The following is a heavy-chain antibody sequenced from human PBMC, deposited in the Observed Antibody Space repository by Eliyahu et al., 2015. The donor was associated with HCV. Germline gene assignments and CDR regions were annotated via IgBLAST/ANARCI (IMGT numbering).Heavy chain of an antibody. CDR2: ISNSGGRT. CDR3: AKXLAAAGDY. V-gene: IGHV3-23*01. CDR1: GFTFSTYA. Sequence: EVYLLDSGGGLVQPGGSLRLSCAASGFTFSTYAMSWVRQAPGKGLQWVSGISNSGGRTYYADSVKGRFTISRDNSKNTLYLQMDSLRAEDTAVYYCAKXLAAAGDYWGQGTLVTVSS. J-gene: IGHJ4*02. D-gene: IGHD6-13*01.